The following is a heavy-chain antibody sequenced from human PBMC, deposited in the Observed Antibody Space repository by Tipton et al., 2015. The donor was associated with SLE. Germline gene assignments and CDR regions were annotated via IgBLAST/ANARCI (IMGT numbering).Heavy chain of an antibody. D-gene: IGHD6-13*01. V-gene: IGHV4-59*11. CDR2: IYYSGST. CDR1: GGSISSHY. J-gene: IGHJ6*02. Sequence: TLSLTCTVSGGSISSHYWSWIRQPPGKGLEWIGYIYYSGSTNYNPSLKSRVTISVDTSKNQFSLKLSSVTAADTAVYYCARAGAAAATGFYYYYYGMDVWGQGTTVTVSS. CDR3: ARAGAAAATGFYYYYYGMDV.